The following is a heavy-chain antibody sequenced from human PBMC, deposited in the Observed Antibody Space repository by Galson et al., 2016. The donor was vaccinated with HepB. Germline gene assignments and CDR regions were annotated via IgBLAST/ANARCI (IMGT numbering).Heavy chain of an antibody. J-gene: IGHJ4*02. D-gene: IGHD4-17*01. CDR1: GYTFTDYG. CDR3: ARDHTDYGDYAAY. Sequence: SVKVSCKASGYTFTDYGFSWVRQAPGQGPEWMGWISAYSGDTNYAANFEGRVTISRDTSTTTTYLEVRSLRSDDTAIYYCARDHTDYGDYAAYWGQGTLVTVSS. CDR2: ISAYSGDT. V-gene: IGHV1-18*04.